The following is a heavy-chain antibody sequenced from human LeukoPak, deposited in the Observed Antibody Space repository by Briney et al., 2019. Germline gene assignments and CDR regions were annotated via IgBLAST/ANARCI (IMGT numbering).Heavy chain of an antibody. CDR2: ISAYNGNT. V-gene: IGHV1-18*03. CDR3: TREGGVYYFDY. J-gene: IGHJ4*02. CDR1: GYTFTSYG. D-gene: IGHD3-16*01. Sequence: ASVKVSCKASGYTFTSYGISWVRQAPGQGLEWMGWISAYNGNTNYAQKLQGRVTITRDTSASTAYMELSSLRSEDMAVYYCTREGGVYYFDYWGQGTLVTVSS.